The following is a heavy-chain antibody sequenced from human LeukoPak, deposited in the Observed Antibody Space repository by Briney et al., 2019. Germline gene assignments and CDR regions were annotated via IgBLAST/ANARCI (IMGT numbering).Heavy chain of an antibody. Sequence: ASVKVSCKASGYTFISYGISWVRQAPGQRLEWMGWINAGNGNTKYSQKFQGRVTITRDTSASTAYMELSSLRSEDTAVYYCAREYYDFWSGYSDYWGQGTLVTVSS. J-gene: IGHJ4*02. D-gene: IGHD3-3*01. V-gene: IGHV1-3*01. CDR2: INAGNGNT. CDR1: GYTFISYG. CDR3: AREYYDFWSGYSDY.